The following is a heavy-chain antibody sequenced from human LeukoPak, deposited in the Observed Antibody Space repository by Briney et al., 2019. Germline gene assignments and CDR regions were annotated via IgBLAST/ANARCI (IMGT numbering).Heavy chain of an antibody. D-gene: IGHD2-15*01. CDR1: GFTVITND. CDR2: LYSDGNT. J-gene: IGHJ4*02. V-gene: IGHV3-53*01. CDR3: ARGVEPLAATTLAY. Sequence: GGSLRLSCAASGFTVITNDMTWVRQAPGKGLDWVSVLYSDGNTKYADSVQGRFTISRDNSKNTLYLEMNSLSPDDTAVYYCARGVEPLAATTLAYWGQGTLVTVSS.